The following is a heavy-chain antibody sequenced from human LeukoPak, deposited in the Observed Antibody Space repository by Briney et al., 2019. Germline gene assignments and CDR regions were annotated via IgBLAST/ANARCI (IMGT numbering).Heavy chain of an antibody. J-gene: IGHJ6*02. Sequence: GASVKVSCKASGGTFSSYAISWVRQAPGQGLEWMGRIIPILGIANYAQKFQGRATITADKSTSTAYMELSSLRSEDTAVYYCARDVSSGWEYYYYGMDVWGQGTTVTVSS. V-gene: IGHV1-69*04. CDR1: GGTFSSYA. CDR2: IIPILGIA. CDR3: ARDVSSGWEYYYYGMDV. D-gene: IGHD6-19*01.